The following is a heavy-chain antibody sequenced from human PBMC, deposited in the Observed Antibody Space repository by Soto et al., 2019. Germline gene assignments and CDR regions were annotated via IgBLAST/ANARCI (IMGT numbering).Heavy chain of an antibody. D-gene: IGHD5-18*01. J-gene: IGHJ5*02. CDR2: ISYDGNNK. CDR3: ARDGERGYSYGYCFDP. CDR1: GFTFSTYS. V-gene: IGHV3-30-3*01. Sequence: SLRLSCAASGFTFSTYSMHWVRQAPGKGLEWVALISYDGNNKYYADSVKGRFTISRDNSKNTLYLQMNSLRAEDTAVFHCARDGERGYSYGYCFDPWGQGTLVTVSS.